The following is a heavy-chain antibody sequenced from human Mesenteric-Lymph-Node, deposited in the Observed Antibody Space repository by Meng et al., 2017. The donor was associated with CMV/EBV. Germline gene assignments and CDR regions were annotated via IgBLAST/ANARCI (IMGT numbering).Heavy chain of an antibody. D-gene: IGHD3/OR15-3a*01. J-gene: IGHJ4*02. V-gene: IGHV3-72*01. CDR1: GFPFSDHY. Sequence: AASGFPFSDHYMDWVRQAPGKGLEWLGRTRNKANSYTTEYAASVKGRFTISRDNSKSTLYQQMDGLRAEDTAVYYCTNVIFAMAPDYWGQGTLVTVSS. CDR2: TRNKANSYTT. CDR3: TNVIFAMAPDY.